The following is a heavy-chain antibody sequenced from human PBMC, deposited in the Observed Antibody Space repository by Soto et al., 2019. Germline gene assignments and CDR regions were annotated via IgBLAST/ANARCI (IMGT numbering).Heavy chain of an antibody. CDR1: GGSISSYY. D-gene: IGHD4-4*01. Sequence: SETLSLTCTVSGGSISSYYWSWIRQPPGKGLEWIGYIYYSGSTNYNPSLKSRVTISVDTSKNQFSLKLSSVTAADTAVYYCARVSNYKGWDYWGQGTLVTVSS. V-gene: IGHV4-59*01. CDR2: IYYSGST. CDR3: ARVSNYKGWDY. J-gene: IGHJ4*02.